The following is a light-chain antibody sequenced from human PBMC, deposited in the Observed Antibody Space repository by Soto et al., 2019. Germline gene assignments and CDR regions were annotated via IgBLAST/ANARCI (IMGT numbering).Light chain of an antibody. J-gene: IGKJ5*01. CDR2: DAS. CDR1: QTVRNNY. Sequence: EIVLTQSPATLSSFPGDRVTLSCRASQTVRNNYLAWYQQKPGQAPRLLIYDASSRATGIPDRFSGGGSGTDFTLTISSLEPEDFAVYYCQQHSNSPPTFGQGTRLEIK. CDR3: QQHSNSPPT. V-gene: IGKV3D-20*02.